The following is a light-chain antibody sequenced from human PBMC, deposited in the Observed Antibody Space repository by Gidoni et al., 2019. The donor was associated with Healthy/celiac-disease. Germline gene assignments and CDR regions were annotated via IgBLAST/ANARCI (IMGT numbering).Light chain of an antibody. CDR2: LGS. CDR1: QSLLHINVYNY. CDR3: MQALQTPLT. J-gene: IGKJ4*01. Sequence: DIVITQSPLYLPITPGEPASISCRSSQSLLHINVYNYLDWYLQKPGQSPQLLIYLGSNRASGVPDRFSGRGSGTDVTLKISRVEAEDVGVYYCMQALQTPLTFGGGIKVEIK. V-gene: IGKV2-28*01.